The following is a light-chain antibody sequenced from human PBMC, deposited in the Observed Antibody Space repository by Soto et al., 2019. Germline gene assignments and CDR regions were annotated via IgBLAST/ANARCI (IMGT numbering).Light chain of an antibody. CDR1: SGHSSYA. CDR3: QTWGTGIRV. Sequence: QSVLTQSPSASASLGASVKLTCTLRSGHSSYAIAWHQQQPEKGPRYLMKLNSDGSHSKGDGIPDRFSGSSSGAERYLTISGLHSEDEADYYCQTWGTGIRVFGGGTKVTVL. V-gene: IGLV4-69*01. J-gene: IGLJ3*02. CDR2: LNSDGSH.